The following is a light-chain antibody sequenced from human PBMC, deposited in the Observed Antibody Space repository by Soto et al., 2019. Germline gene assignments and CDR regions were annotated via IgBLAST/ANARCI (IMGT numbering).Light chain of an antibody. Sequence: QSVLTQPPSASGTPGQRVTISCSGSSSNIGSNTVNWYQQLPGTAPKLLMYGNNQRPSGVPDRFSGSKSGTSDSLAINGLQSEDEADYYCAAWDDSLNGVIFGGGTQLTVL. CDR2: GNN. CDR3: AAWDDSLNGVI. J-gene: IGLJ2*01. V-gene: IGLV1-44*01. CDR1: SSNIGSNT.